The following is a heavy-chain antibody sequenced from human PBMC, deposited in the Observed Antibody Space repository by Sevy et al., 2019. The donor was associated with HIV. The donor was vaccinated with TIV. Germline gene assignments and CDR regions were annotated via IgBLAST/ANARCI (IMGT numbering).Heavy chain of an antibody. CDR3: AKDLAIAGRPGEGFFDY. Sequence: GGSLRLSCSASGFTFDDYAMHWVRQAPGKGLEWVAGIIWNSGGVDYAGSVKGGFTISRDNAKKFLYLQMNSLRVEDTALYYCAKDLAIAGRPGEGFFDYWGQGTLVTVSS. CDR1: GFTFDDYA. V-gene: IGHV3-9*01. J-gene: IGHJ4*02. CDR2: IIWNSGGV. D-gene: IGHD6-6*01.